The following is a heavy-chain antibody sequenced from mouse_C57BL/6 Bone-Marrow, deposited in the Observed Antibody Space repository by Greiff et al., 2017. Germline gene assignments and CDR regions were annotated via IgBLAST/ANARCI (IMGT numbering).Heavy chain of an antibody. CDR2: IHPNSGST. V-gene: IGHV1-64*01. Sequence: QVQLQQPGAELVKPGASVKLSCKASGYTFTSYWMHWVKQRPGQGLEWIGMIHPNSGSTNYNEKFKSKATLTVDKSSSTAYMQLSSLTSEDSAVYYCAREGLLRYLHWYFDVWGTGTTVTVSS. J-gene: IGHJ1*03. CDR1: GYTFTSYW. D-gene: IGHD1-1*01. CDR3: AREGLLRYLHWYFDV.